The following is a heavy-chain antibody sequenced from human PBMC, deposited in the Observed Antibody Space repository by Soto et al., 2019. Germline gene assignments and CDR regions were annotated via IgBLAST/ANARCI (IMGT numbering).Heavy chain of an antibody. Sequence: RASVKVSCKASGYTFTGYYMHWVRQAPGQGLEWMGWINPNSGGTNYAQKFQGWVTMTRDTSISTAYMELSRLRSDDTAVYYCARGYDDDPYYFDYWGQGTLVTVSS. J-gene: IGHJ4*02. CDR1: GYTFTGYY. V-gene: IGHV1-2*04. CDR2: INPNSGGT. D-gene: IGHD1-1*01. CDR3: ARGYDDDPYYFDY.